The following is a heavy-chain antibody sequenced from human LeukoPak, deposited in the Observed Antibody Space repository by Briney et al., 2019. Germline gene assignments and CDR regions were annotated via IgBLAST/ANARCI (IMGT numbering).Heavy chain of an antibody. D-gene: IGHD6-13*01. CDR3: ARHGPGNYVGY. CDR2: IYPGDSDT. CDR1: GYTFTSYW. Sequence: GESLQISCQGSGYTFTSYWIGWVRQMPGKGLEWMGIIYPGDSDTKYSPSFQGQVTISADKSISTAYLQWSSLKASDTAMYYCARHGPGNYVGYWGQGTLVTVSS. V-gene: IGHV5-51*01. J-gene: IGHJ4*02.